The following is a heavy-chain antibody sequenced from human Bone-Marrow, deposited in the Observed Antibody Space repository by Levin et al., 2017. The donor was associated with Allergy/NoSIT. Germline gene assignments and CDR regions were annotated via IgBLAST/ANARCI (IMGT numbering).Heavy chain of an antibody. CDR1: GVIFSNYA. Sequence: GESLKISCAASGVIFSNYAMNWVRRAPGKGLEWVAFISYDGITQHYADSVKGRFTISRDNSKNTVFLQMNGLRPDDTAVFYCATELQGSGMYYNGFKDYYYYGMDVWGQGTTVIVSS. CDR3: ATELQGSGMYYNGFKDYYYYGMDV. CDR2: ISYDGITQ. V-gene: IGHV3-30*04. D-gene: IGHD3-10*01. J-gene: IGHJ6*02.